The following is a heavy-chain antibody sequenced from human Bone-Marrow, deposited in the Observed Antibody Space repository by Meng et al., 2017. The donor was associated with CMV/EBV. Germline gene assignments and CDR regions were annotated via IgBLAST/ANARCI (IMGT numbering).Heavy chain of an antibody. Sequence: YGGSLSGYYWSWIRQPPGKGLEWIGEINHSGSTNYNPSLKSRVTISVDTSKNQFSLKLSSVTAADTAVYYCARGSRIYYGSGSFNDYWGQGTLVTVSS. CDR1: GGSLSGYY. CDR3: ARGSRIYYGSGSFNDY. J-gene: IGHJ4*02. V-gene: IGHV4-34*01. CDR2: INHSGST. D-gene: IGHD3-10*01.